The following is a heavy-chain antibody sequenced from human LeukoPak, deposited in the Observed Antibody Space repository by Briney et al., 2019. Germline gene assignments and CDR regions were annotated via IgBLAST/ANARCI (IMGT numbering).Heavy chain of an antibody. Sequence: SETLSLTCTVSGGSISSSSYYWGWIRQPPGKGLEWIGSIYYSGSTYYNPSLKSRVTISVDTSKNQFSLKLSSVTAADTAVYYCARIPAPYSSRPFDYWGQGTLVTVSS. J-gene: IGHJ4*02. V-gene: IGHV4-39*01. D-gene: IGHD6-13*01. CDR2: IYYSGST. CDR3: ARIPAPYSSRPFDY. CDR1: GGSISSSSYY.